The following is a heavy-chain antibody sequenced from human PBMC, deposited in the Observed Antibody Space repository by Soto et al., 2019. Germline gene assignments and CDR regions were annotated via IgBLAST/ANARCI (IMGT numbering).Heavy chain of an antibody. CDR2: IYYSGST. D-gene: IGHD6-6*01. CDR1: GGSISSGGYY. CDR3: ARGRSSLNWFDP. J-gene: IGHJ5*02. V-gene: IGHV4-31*03. Sequence: PSETLSLTCTVSGGSISSGGYYWSWIRQHPGKGLEWIGYIYYSGSTYYNPSPKSRVTISVDTSKNQFSLKLSSVTAADTAVYYCARGRSSLNWFDPWGQGTLVTVSS.